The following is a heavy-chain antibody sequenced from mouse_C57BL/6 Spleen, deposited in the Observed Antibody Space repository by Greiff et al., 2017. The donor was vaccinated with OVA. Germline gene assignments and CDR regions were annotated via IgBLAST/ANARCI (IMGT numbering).Heavy chain of an antibody. CDR2: ISSGGDYI. CDR1: GFTFSSYA. Sequence: EVKVVESGEGLVKPGGSLKLSYAASGFTFSSYAMSWVRQTPEKRLEWVAYISSGGDYIYYADTVKGRFTISRDNARNTLYLQMSSLKSEDTAMYYCTRHYYASYYFDYWGQGTTLTVSS. V-gene: IGHV5-9-1*02. J-gene: IGHJ2*01. D-gene: IGHD1-2*01. CDR3: TRHYYASYYFDY.